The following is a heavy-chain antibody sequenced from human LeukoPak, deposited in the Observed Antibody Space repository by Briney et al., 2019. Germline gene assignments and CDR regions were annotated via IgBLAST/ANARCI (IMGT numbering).Heavy chain of an antibody. Sequence: KPSETLSLTCTVSGGSISSYYWSWIRQPPGKGLEWIGYIYYSGSTNYNPSLKSRVTISVDTSKNQFSLKLSSVTAADTAVYYCARGYDSSGYWGQGTLVTVSS. CDR1: GGSISSYY. D-gene: IGHD3-22*01. V-gene: IGHV4-59*01. CDR2: IYYSGST. J-gene: IGHJ4*02. CDR3: ARGYDSSGY.